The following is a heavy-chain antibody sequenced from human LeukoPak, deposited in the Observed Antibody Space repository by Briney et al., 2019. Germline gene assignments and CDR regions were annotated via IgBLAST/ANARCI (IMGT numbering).Heavy chain of an antibody. CDR1: GGTFSSYA. J-gene: IGHJ3*02. D-gene: IGHD2-21*02. V-gene: IGHV1-69*04. Sequence: ASVKVSCKASGGTFSSYAISWVRQAPGQGLEWMGRIIPILGIANYAQKFQGRVTITADKSTSTAYMELSSLRSEDTAVYYCARDALTGDQDAFDIWGQGTMVTVSS. CDR3: ARDALTGDQDAFDI. CDR2: IIPILGIA.